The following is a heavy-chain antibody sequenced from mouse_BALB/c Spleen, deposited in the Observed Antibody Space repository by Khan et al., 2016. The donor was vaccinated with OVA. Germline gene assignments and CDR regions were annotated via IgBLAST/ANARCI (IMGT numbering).Heavy chain of an antibody. CDR2: INTYYGDV. J-gene: IGHJ3*01. V-gene: IGHV1S137*01. CDR3: TRGGGGSRFAY. Sequence: ELVRPGVSVKISCKGSGYTFTDFTMHWVKQSHAKSLEWIGVINTYYGDVTYNQKFKGKATMTVDKSSSTAYMELARLTSEDSAIYYCTRGGGGSRFAYGGQGTLVTVSA. CDR1: GYTFTDFT.